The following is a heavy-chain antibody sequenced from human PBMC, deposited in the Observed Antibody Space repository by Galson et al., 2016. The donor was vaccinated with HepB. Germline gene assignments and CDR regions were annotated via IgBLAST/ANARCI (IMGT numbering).Heavy chain of an antibody. J-gene: IGHJ6*04. CDR3: TRADPYFYYGLDV. Sequence: TLSLTCTVSGDSISSDGYYWSWIRQPAGKGLEWPGRIYTTGTTSYTPSLKSRIAVSMDTSKNQFSLKLTSVTAADTAVYFCTRADPYFYYGLDVWGKGTTVTVSS. CDR1: GDSISSDGYY. CDR2: IYTTGTT. V-gene: IGHV4-61*02.